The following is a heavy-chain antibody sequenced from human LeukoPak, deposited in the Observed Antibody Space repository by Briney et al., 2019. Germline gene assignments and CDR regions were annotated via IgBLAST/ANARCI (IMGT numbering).Heavy chain of an antibody. CDR3: ARGSDGDYSSGWYGSHYYYYMDV. V-gene: IGHV1-8*02. CDR2: MNPNSGNT. J-gene: IGHJ6*03. Sequence: ASVKVSCKASGYTFTSYGISWVRQAPGQGLEWMGWMNPNSGNTGYAQKFQGRVTMTRNTSISTAYMELSSLRSEDTAVYYCARGSDGDYSSGWYGSHYYYYMDVWGKGTTVTISS. D-gene: IGHD6-19*01. CDR1: GYTFTSYG.